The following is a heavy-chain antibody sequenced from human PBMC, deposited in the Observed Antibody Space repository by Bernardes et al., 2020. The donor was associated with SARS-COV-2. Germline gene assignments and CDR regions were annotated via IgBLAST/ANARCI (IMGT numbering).Heavy chain of an antibody. J-gene: IGHJ6*02. CDR2: ISSGGSST. Sequence: GGSLRLSCAASGFTFSSYAMSWVRQAPEKGLEWVAAISSGGSSTYYADSVKGRFTISRDDSKNTLYLQMNSLRAEDTAVYYCAKGGGTWYVLPFYYGMDVWGQGTTVTVSS. D-gene: IGHD6-13*01. CDR3: AKGGGTWYVLPFYYGMDV. CDR1: GFTFSSYA. V-gene: IGHV3-23*01.